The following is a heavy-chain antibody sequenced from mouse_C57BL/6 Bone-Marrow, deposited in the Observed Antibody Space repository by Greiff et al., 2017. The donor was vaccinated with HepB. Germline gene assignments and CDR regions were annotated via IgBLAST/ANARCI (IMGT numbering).Heavy chain of an antibody. CDR3: ASSQDYFCCLDF. D-gene: IGHD1-1*02. CDR1: GYTFTSYW. CDR2: IYPGSGST. Sequence: QVQLQQPGAELVKPGASVKMSCKASGYTFTSYWITWVKQRPGQGLEWIGDIYPGSGSTNYNEKFKSKATLTVDKSSSTAYMQLSSLTSEDTAVYYCASSQDYFCCLDFCGQGTTLTVSS. J-gene: IGHJ2*01. V-gene: IGHV1-55*01.